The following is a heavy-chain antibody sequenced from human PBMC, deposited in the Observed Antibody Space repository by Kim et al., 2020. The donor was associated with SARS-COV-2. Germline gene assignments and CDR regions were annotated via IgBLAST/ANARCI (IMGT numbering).Heavy chain of an antibody. D-gene: IGHD4-17*01. V-gene: IGHV3-30-3*01. Sequence: GGSLRLSCAASGFTFSSYAMHWVRQAPGKGLEWVAVISYDGSNKYYADSVKGRFTISRDNSKNTLYLQMNSLRAEDTAVYYCARDLNDYGDYSLEGYYGMDVWGQGTTVTVSS. CDR1: GFTFSSYA. CDR3: ARDLNDYGDYSLEGYYGMDV. J-gene: IGHJ6*02. CDR2: ISYDGSNK.